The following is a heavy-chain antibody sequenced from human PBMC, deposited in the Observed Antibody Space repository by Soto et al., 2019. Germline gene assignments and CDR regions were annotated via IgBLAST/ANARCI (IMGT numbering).Heavy chain of an antibody. Sequence: EVQLLESGGGLAQPGGSLRLSCAASGFTFSSYAMSWVRQAPGKGLEWVSSLTVSSSSTYYADSVKGRFTISRDNSKNPLYLQNESLRGEDTAVYYCAKGHCSRYSCSRGYFDYWGQGTLVTVSS. D-gene: IGHD3-22*01. CDR1: GFTFSSYA. CDR2: LTVSSSST. J-gene: IGHJ4*02. CDR3: AKGHCSRYSCSRGYFDY. V-gene: IGHV3-23*01.